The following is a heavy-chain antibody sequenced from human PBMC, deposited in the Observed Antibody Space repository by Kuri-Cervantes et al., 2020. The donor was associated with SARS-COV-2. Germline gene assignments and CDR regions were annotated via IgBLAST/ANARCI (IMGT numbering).Heavy chain of an antibody. Sequence: GGSLRLSCVASGFSFSSHSMNWVRQAPGKGLEWVAVISYDGSNKYYADSVKGRFTISRDNSKNTLYLQMNSLRAEDTAVYYCARDDDAVAGIHYFDYWGQGTLVTVSS. V-gene: IGHV3-30*03. CDR1: GFSFSSHS. D-gene: IGHD6-19*01. CDR2: ISYDGSNK. J-gene: IGHJ4*02. CDR3: ARDDDAVAGIHYFDY.